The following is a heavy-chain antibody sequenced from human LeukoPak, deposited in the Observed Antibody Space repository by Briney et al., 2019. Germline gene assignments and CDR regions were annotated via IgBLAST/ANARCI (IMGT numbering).Heavy chain of an antibody. CDR1: AFSVRNYW. CDR3: ARTIRYFDY. Sequence: PGGCLTLSCIVSAFSVRNYWTHWVRPAPGKGLGWVSRIDSDGSNTTYADSVKGRFTISRDHAKNTVFLQMSSLTGEDTAVYYCARTIRYFDYWGRGTLVTVSS. J-gene: IGHJ4*02. D-gene: IGHD5-24*01. V-gene: IGHV3-74*01. CDR2: IDSDGSNT.